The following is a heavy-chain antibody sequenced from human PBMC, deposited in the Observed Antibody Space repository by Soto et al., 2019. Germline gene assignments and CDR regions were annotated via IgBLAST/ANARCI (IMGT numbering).Heavy chain of an antibody. CDR1: GYTFTSYG. V-gene: IGHV1-18*01. J-gene: IGHJ4*02. CDR3: VVAAQPYYFDY. Sequence: ASVKVSCKASGYTFTSYGISWVRQAPGQGLERMGWISAYNGNTNYAQKLQGRVTMTTDTSTSTAYMELRSLRSDDTAVYYCVVAAQPYYFDYRGQRTPVTVSS. D-gene: IGHD2-15*01. CDR2: ISAYNGNT.